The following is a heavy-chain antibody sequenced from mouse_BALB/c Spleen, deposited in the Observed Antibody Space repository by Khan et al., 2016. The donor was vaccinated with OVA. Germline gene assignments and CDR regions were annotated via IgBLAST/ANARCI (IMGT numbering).Heavy chain of an antibody. Sequence: QVQLKQSGPELVKPGASVKMSCKASGHTFTAYYINWVKQTPGQGLQWIGWIHPGSANTKYNERFKGKATLTVDTSSSTAYMQLSSLTSGDTAVYFGAGGFDYWGHGTTLTVSS. CDR3: AGGFDY. V-gene: IGHV1-84*02. CDR1: GHTFTAYY. CDR2: IHPGSANT. J-gene: IGHJ2*01.